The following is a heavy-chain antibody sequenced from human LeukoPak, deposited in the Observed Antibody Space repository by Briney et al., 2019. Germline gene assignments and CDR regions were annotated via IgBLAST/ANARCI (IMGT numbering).Heavy chain of an antibody. D-gene: IGHD2-2*01. CDR1: GFTFSNYG. CDR3: ARDRYCSSASCYGGDY. CDR2: IGTDGSST. V-gene: IGHV3-74*01. Sequence: GGSLRLSCAVSGFTFSNYGMHWVRQAPGKGLVWVSRIGTDGSSTSYADSVKGRFTISRDNAKNTLYLQMNSLRGEDTAVYYCARDRYCSSASCYGGDYWGQGTLVTVSS. J-gene: IGHJ4*02.